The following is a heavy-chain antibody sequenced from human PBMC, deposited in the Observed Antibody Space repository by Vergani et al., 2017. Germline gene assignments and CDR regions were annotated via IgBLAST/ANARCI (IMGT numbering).Heavy chain of an antibody. J-gene: IGHJ4*02. Sequence: EVQLVESGGDLVKPGGSLRLSCAASGFPFSDAWMTWVRQAPGKGLEWISYISTTSDTIYYADSVRGRFTISRDNAKNSLYLEMNSLRVEDTAVYFCARSLVAGKGGYWGQGTRVAVSS. CDR2: ISTTSDTI. CDR3: ARSLVAGKGGY. D-gene: IGHD6-19*01. CDR1: GFPFSDAW. V-gene: IGHV3-48*01.